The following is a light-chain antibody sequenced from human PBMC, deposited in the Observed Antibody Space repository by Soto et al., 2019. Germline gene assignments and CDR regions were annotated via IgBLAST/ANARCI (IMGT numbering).Light chain of an antibody. V-gene: IGKV1-27*01. CDR1: QGISSY. J-gene: IGKJ1*01. CDR3: QKYNSAPWT. Sequence: DIQMTQSPSSLSASVGDRVTITCRASQGISSYLAWYQQKPGKVPRLLIYAASTLQSGVPSRFSGSGSETDFTLTISSLQPEDVATYYCQKYNSAPWTFGQGTKVEIK. CDR2: AAS.